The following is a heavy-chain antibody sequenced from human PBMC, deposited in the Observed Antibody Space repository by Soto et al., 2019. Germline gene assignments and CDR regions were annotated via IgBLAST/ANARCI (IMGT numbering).Heavy chain of an antibody. CDR3: ARERLNTGWYGFDH. D-gene: IGHD6-19*01. CDR2: VSNKNGVT. V-gene: IGHV1-18*04. CDR1: GYTFSNYD. J-gene: IGHJ4*02. Sequence: QVQLVQSGGEVKKPGASVKVSCKTSGYTFSNYDFSWVRQAHGQGLEWMGWVSNKNGVTNYAEKFRDRVTMTTDISTNTIYMELRSLRSDDTAVYFCARERLNTGWYGFDHWGQGTQVTVSS.